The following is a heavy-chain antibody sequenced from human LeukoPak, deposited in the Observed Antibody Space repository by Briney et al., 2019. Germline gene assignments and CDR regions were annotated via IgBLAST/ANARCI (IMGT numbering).Heavy chain of an antibody. Sequence: PSETLSLTCTVSGGSISSGGYYWSWIRQHPGKGLEWIGYIYYSGSTYYNPSLKSRVTISVDTSKNQFSLKLSSVTAADTAVYYCARVLNEMYYYDSSGYPLDYWGQGTLVTVSS. CDR3: ARVLNEMYYYDSSGYPLDY. CDR1: GGSISSGGYY. V-gene: IGHV4-31*03. CDR2: IYYSGST. D-gene: IGHD3-22*01. J-gene: IGHJ4*02.